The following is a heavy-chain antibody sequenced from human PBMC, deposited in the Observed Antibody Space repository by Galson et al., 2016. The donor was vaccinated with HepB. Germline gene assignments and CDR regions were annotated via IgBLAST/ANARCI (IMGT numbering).Heavy chain of an antibody. CDR1: GDSVSGNTAA. V-gene: IGHV6-1*01. CDR3: VRDGGYDLDFFDP. J-gene: IGHJ5*02. D-gene: IGHD5-12*01. CDR2: TYYRSKWYN. Sequence: CAISGDSVSGNTAAWNWIRRSPSGGLEWLGRTYYRSKWYNDYAPSVKRRITVKPDISKNQFSLQLKSVTPEDTAVDYCVRDGGYDLDFFDPWGQGTLVTVSS.